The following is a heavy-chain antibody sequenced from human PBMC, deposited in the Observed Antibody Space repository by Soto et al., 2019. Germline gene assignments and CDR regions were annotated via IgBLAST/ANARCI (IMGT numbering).Heavy chain of an antibody. CDR3: ARLPNKSPQN. J-gene: IGHJ1*01. Sequence: EVQLVESGGGLVQPGGSLRLSCAASGFTFSSYWMHWVRQAPGKGLVWVSSISTDASSTSYADHVKGRFTISRDNAKTTLYLQMNSVRAEDTAVYYCARLPNKSPQNWGQGTLVIVSP. V-gene: IGHV3-74*01. CDR1: GFTFSSYW. CDR2: ISTDASST.